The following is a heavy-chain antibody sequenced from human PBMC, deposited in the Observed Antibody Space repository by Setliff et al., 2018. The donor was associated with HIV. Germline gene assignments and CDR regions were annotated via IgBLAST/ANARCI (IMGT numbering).Heavy chain of an antibody. J-gene: IGHJ5*01. D-gene: IGHD3-16*01. CDR2: INTDGTYI. CDR3: ARGGANPSWFDS. V-gene: IGHV3-74*01. CDR1: GFTFSRFW. Sequence: VGSLRLSCAASGFTFSRFWMHWVRQVPGKGLMWVSRINTDGTYIHYADSVKGRFTISRDNAKNSLYLQMDSLRAEDTAVYYCARGGANPSWFDSWGQGTLVTVSS.